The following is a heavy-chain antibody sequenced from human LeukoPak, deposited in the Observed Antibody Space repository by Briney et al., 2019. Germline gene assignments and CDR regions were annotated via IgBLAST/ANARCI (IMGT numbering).Heavy chain of an antibody. CDR3: AKDGGERAFDI. J-gene: IGHJ3*02. D-gene: IGHD4-23*01. Sequence: GGSLRLSCSASGFTFNRFYLHWVRQAPGKGLEFVSHISSNGATTYYADSVKGRFTISRDNSKNTLYLQMNSLRAEDTAVYYCAKDGGERAFDIWGQGTMVTVSS. V-gene: IGHV3-64*04. CDR2: ISSNGATT. CDR1: GFTFNRFY.